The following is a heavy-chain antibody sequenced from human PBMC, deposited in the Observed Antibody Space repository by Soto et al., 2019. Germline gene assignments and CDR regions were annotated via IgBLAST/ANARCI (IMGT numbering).Heavy chain of an antibody. CDR1: GFTFSSYA. Sequence: EVQLLESGGGLVQPGGSLSLSCAASGFTFSSYAMSWVRQAPGKGLEWVSAISGSGGSTYYADSVKGRFTISRDNSKNTLYLQMNSLRAEDTAVYYCAADPNYYDSSGLLVDYWGQGTLVTVSS. CDR3: AADPNYYDSSGLLVDY. J-gene: IGHJ4*02. D-gene: IGHD3-22*01. V-gene: IGHV3-23*01. CDR2: ISGSGGST.